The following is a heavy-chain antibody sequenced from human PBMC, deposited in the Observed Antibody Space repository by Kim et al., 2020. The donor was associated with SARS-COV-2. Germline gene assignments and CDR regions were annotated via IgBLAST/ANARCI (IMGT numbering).Heavy chain of an antibody. V-gene: IGHV3-53*01. D-gene: IGHD6-19*01. J-gene: IGHJ4*02. CDR2: LYSAGNT. CDR1: GFTVSTNF. CDR3: ARGTASHSHGWYTFDY. Sequence: GGSLRLSCAVSGFTVSTNFMTWVRQAPGKGLEWVSVLYSAGNTYYADSVKGRFTISRDNSKNTLFLQMNNLRAEDTAVYFCARGTASHSHGWYTFDYWGKLSLGTVSS.